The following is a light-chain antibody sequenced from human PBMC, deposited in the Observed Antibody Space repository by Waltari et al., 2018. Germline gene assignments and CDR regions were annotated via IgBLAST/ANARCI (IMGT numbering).Light chain of an antibody. CDR2: GAS. CDR3: QQYNNWLHT. J-gene: IGKJ2*01. Sequence: EIVMTQSPATLSVSPGERATLSCRASQSVSSNLAWYQQKPGQAPRLLIYGASTRATGIPARFSGSGSGTEFTLTISSMQSEDFAVYYCQQYNNWLHTFGQGTKLEIK. CDR1: QSVSSN. V-gene: IGKV3-15*01.